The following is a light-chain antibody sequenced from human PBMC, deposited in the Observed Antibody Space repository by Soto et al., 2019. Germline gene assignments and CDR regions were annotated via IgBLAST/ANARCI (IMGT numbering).Light chain of an antibody. V-gene: IGKV3-15*01. CDR2: GAS. CDR1: QNIHTN. CDR3: QQYHNWPPIT. Sequence: EIVMTQSPATLSVSPGERATLSCRAGQNIHTNLAWYQQKPGQAPRLLFYGASTGATGLPARFSGSGSGTEFTLTINSLQSEDFAVYYCQQYHNWPPITFGQGTRLEI. J-gene: IGKJ5*01.